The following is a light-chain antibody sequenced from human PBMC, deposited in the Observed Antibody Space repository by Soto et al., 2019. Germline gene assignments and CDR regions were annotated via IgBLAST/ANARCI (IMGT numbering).Light chain of an antibody. CDR1: QSISSL. J-gene: IGKJ5*01. Sequence: DIQMTQSPSTLSASVGDRVTITCRASQSISSLLAWYQQKPGKAPNLLIYKASILESGVPSRFGGSGSGTEFTLTISSLQPDDFATYYCQQYNSYAITSGQGTRLEIK. CDR2: KAS. CDR3: QQYNSYAIT. V-gene: IGKV1-5*03.